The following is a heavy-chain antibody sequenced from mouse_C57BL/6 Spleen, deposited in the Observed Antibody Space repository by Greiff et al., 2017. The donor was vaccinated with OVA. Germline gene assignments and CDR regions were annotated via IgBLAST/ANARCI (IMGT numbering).Heavy chain of an antibody. CDR2: IDPENGDT. CDR1: GFTIKDDY. CDR3: TTGSSCYYFDY. J-gene: IGHJ2*01. V-gene: IGHV14-4*01. D-gene: IGHD1-1*01. Sequence: VQLQQSGAELVRPGASVKLSCTASGFTIKDDYMHWVKQRPEQGLEWIGWIDPENGDTEYASKFQGKATITADTSSNTAYLQLSSLTSEDTAVYYCTTGSSCYYFDYWGQGTTLTVSS.